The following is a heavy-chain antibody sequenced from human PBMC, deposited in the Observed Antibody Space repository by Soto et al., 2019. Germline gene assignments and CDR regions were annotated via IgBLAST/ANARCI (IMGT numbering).Heavy chain of an antibody. V-gene: IGHV4-39*01. J-gene: IGHJ4*02. Sequence: SETLSLTCPVSGVSISNSSSYWGWLRRPPGKGLEGIGTIYYSGITYYNPSLKRRVTISVDTSKNQFALKLTSVTAADTAVYYCARHGSNWGQGTLVTVSS. CDR1: GVSISNSSSY. CDR3: ARHGSN. CDR2: IYYSGIT.